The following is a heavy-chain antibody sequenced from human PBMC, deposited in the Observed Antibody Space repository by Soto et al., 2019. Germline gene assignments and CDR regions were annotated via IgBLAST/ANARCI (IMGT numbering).Heavy chain of an antibody. CDR3: ARDRIVVVVAATPVYFYHGMDV. CDR2: IYNSGST. CDR1: GGSISSHS. J-gene: IGHJ6*02. V-gene: IGHV4-59*11. Sequence: PSETLSLTCTVSGGSISSHSWSWVRQAPGRGLEWIGYIYNSGSTNCNPSLKSRVTISADTSKNQFSLNLSSVTAADTAVYYCARDRIVVVVAATPVYFYHGMDVWGQGTTVT. D-gene: IGHD2-15*01.